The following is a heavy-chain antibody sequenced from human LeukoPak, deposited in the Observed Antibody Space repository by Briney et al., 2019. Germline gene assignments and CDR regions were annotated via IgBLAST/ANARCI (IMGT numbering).Heavy chain of an antibody. J-gene: IGHJ6*03. CDR1: GGSISSYY. CDR2: IYTSGST. D-gene: IGHD6-19*01. V-gene: IGHV4-4*09. Sequence: SETLSLTCTVSGGSISSYYWSWIRQPPGKGLEWIGYIYTSGSTNYNPSLKSRVTISVDTSKNQFSLKLSSVTAADTAVYYCARLSEDSGWYRRDYYYYYMDVWGKGTTVTVSS. CDR3: ARLSEDSGWYRRDYYYYYMDV.